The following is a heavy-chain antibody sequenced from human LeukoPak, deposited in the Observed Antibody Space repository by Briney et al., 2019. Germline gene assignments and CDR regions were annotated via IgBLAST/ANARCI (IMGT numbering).Heavy chain of an antibody. CDR3: ARRTRRFWSGYSPFDY. D-gene: IGHD3-3*01. J-gene: IGHJ4*02. CDR2: INHSGST. CDR1: GGSFSGYY. V-gene: IGHV4-34*01. Sequence: KPSETLSLTCAVYGGSFSGYYWSWIRQPPRKGLEWNGEINHSGSTNYNPSLKSRVTISVDTPKNQFSLKLSSVTAADTAVYYCARRTRRFWSGYSPFDYWGQGTLVTVSS.